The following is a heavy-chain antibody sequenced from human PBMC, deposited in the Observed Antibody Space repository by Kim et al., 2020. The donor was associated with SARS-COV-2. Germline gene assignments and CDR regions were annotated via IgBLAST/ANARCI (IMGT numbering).Heavy chain of an antibody. D-gene: IGHD2-15*01. CDR2: NT. Sequence: NTKYATKSQGRVTITRDTAASRAYVELSGLRSEDTAVYYCARAHVDWFDPWGQGTLVTVSS. J-gene: IGHJ5*02. V-gene: IGHV1-3*01. CDR3: ARAHVDWFDP.